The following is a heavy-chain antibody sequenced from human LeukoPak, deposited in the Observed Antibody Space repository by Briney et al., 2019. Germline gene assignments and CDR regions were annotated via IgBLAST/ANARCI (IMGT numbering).Heavy chain of an antibody. D-gene: IGHD1-26*01. J-gene: IGHJ3*02. CDR3: AKDTRVGATNPDAFDI. CDR1: GFTFSSYG. V-gene: IGHV3-30*02. Sequence: GGSLRLPCAASGFTFSSYGMHWVRQAPGKGLEWVAFIRYDGSNKYYADSVKGRFTISRDNSKNTLYLQMNSLRAEDTAVYYCAKDTRVGATNPDAFDIWGQGTMVTVSS. CDR2: IRYDGSNK.